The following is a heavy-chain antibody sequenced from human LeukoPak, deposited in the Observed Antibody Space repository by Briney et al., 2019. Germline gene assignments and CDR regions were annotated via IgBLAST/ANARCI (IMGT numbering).Heavy chain of an antibody. V-gene: IGHV3-23*01. D-gene: IGHD6-13*01. CDR3: AKHPRVAAAGTYDY. CDR1: GFTFSNYA. CDR2: ISGRP. J-gene: IGHJ4*02. Sequence: GGSLRLSCAASGFTFSNYAMSWVRQAPGKGLEWVSAISGRPSYADSVKGRFTISRDNSKNTLYLQMNSLRAEDTAVYYCAKHPRVAAAGTYDYWGQGVLVTVSS.